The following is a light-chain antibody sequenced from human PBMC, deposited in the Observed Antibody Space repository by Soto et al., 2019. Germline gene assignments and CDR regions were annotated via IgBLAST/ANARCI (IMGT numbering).Light chain of an antibody. V-gene: IGLV2-14*01. Sequence: QSALTQPASVSGSPGQSITISCTGTSSDVGGYNYVSRYQQHPGKAPKLMIYEVSNRPSGVSNRFSGSKSGNTASLTISGLQAEDEADYYCSSYTNINTRACVFGTGTKLTVL. CDR2: EVS. J-gene: IGLJ1*01. CDR3: SSYTNINTRACV. CDR1: SSDVGGYNY.